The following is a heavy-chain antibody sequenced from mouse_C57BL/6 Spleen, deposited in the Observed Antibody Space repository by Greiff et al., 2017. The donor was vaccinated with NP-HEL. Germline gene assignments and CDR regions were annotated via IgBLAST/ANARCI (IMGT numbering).Heavy chain of an antibody. Sequence: VQLQQSGPVLVKPGASVKMSCKASGYTFTDYYMNWVKQSHGKSLEWIGVINPYNGGTSYNQKFKGKATLTVDKSSSTAYMELNSLTSEDSAVYYCARDPTTVVEGYFDVWGTGTTVTVSS. CDR2: INPYNGGT. D-gene: IGHD1-1*01. CDR1: GYTFTDYY. J-gene: IGHJ1*03. CDR3: ARDPTTVVEGYFDV. V-gene: IGHV1-19*01.